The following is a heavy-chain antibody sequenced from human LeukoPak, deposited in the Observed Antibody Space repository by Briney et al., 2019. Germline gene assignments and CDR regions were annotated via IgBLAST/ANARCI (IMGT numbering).Heavy chain of an antibody. V-gene: IGHV3-23*01. J-gene: IGHJ4*02. Sequence: GGSLRLSCAASGFTFSSYAMSWVRQAPGKGLEWVSAISGSGGSTYYADSVKGRFTISRDNSKNTLYLQMNSLRAEDTAVYYWAKDMGGVVAPIFDYGGQETLATVS. D-gene: IGHD2-15*01. CDR1: GFTFSSYA. CDR3: AKDMGGVVAPIFDY. CDR2: ISGSGGST.